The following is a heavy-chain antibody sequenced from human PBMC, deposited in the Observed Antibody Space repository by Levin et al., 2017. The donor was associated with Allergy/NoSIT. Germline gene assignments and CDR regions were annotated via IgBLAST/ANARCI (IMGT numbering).Heavy chain of an antibody. Sequence: PGGSLRLSCAASGFTFDDYAMHWVRQAPGKGLEWVSGISWNSGSIGYADSVKGRFTISRDNAKNSLYLQMNSLRAEDTALYYCAKDKGGGGSSPLGHQYYDYGMDVWGQGTTVTVSS. CDR2: ISWNSGSI. V-gene: IGHV3-9*01. CDR1: GFTFDDYA. J-gene: IGHJ6*02. CDR3: AKDKGGGGSSPLGHQYYDYGMDV. D-gene: IGHD6-6*01.